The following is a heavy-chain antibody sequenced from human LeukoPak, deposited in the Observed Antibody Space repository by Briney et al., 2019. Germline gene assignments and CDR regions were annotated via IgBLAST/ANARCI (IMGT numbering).Heavy chain of an antibody. D-gene: IGHD5-18*01. V-gene: IGHV4-34*01. CDR3: GRTRDTPLNWFQP. CDR2: INHSGST. CDR1: GGSFSGYY. J-gene: IGHJ5*01. Sequence: PSETLSLTCAVYGGSFSGYYWSWIRQPPGKGLEWIGEINHSGSTNYNPSLKSRVTISVDTSKNQFSLKLSSVTAADTAVYYCGRTRDTPLNWFQPRGQGNLGHVSS.